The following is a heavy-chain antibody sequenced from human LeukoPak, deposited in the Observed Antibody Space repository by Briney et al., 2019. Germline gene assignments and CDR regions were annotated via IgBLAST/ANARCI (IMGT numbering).Heavy chain of an antibody. CDR2: ISSTSSTK. Sequence: PGGSLRLSCAASGFTFSSYSMNWVRQAPGKGLEWVSYISSTSSTKYYADSVKGRFTIPRDNAKNSLYLQLTSLRAEDTAMYYCTNSAFEYWGQGTLVTVSS. V-gene: IGHV3-48*01. CDR3: TNSAFEY. D-gene: IGHD4-23*01. J-gene: IGHJ4*02. CDR1: GFTFSSYS.